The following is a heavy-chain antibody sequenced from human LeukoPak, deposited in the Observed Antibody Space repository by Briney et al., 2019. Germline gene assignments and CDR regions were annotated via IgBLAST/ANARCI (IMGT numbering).Heavy chain of an antibody. CDR2: IDPSGST. V-gene: IGHV4-34*01. Sequence: SETLSLTCAVYGGSFSGYHWTWIRQSPGKGLGWIGDIDPSGSTYYKPSLKSRLTISVDTSKNQFSLKLRSVTAADTAVYYCARGRHDITMIVVVMTSVSYYLDVWGKGTTVTVS. D-gene: IGHD3-22*01. CDR1: GGSFSGYH. J-gene: IGHJ6*03. CDR3: ARGRHDITMIVVVMTSVSYYLDV.